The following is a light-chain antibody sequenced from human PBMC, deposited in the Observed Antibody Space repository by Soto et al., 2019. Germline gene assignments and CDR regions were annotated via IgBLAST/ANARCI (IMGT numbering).Light chain of an antibody. CDR2: AAS. CDR3: QQTFTTPIT. CDR1: QSISTY. V-gene: IGKV1-39*01. Sequence: QMTQSPSSLSASVGDRVTITCRASQSISTYLNWYQQKPGKAPNLLIYAASTLQSGVPSRFSGGGSGTDFTLTISSLQPEDFATYYCQQTFTTPITFGQGTRLEIK. J-gene: IGKJ5*01.